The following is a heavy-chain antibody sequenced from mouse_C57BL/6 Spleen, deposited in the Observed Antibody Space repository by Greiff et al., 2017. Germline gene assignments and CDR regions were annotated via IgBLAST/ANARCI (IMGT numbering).Heavy chain of an antibody. J-gene: IGHJ4*01. CDR3: ARGSSYAMDY. V-gene: IGHV1-80*01. D-gene: IGHD1-1*01. CDR1: GYAFSSYW. CDR2: LYPGDGDT. Sequence: QVQLQQSGAELVKPGASVKISCKASGYAFSSYWMNWVKQRPGKGLEWIGQLYPGDGDTNYNGKFKGKATLTSYKSYRTAYMQLSSLTSEDSAVYFCARGSSYAMDYWGQGTSVTVSS.